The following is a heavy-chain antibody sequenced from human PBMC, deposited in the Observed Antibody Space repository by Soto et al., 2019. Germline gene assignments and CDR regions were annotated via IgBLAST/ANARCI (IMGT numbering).Heavy chain of an antibody. Sequence: PGGSLRLSCPTSGFNFGGYAMTWFRHAPGKGLEWLGLIRGKAYGGTTEYAASVRGRFTISRDDSKSIAYLQMASLKASDTAMYYCARHSDSLDFWSGYTYWGQGTLVTVSS. V-gene: IGHV3-49*03. CDR2: IRGKAYGGTT. CDR3: ARHSDSLDFWSGYTY. J-gene: IGHJ4*02. D-gene: IGHD3-3*01. CDR1: GFNFGGYA.